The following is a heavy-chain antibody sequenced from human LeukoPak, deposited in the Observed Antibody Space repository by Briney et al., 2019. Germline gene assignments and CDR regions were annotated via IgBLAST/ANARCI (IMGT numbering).Heavy chain of an antibody. V-gene: IGHV3-48*03. D-gene: IGHD1-26*01. Sequence: GGSLRLSCAASGFTFSSYEVNWVRQAPGKGLEWVSYISSSGSTIYYADSVKGRFTISRDNAKNSLYLQMDSLRAEDTAVYYCAGDQGGATSYWGQGTLVTVSS. CDR1: GFTFSSYE. J-gene: IGHJ4*02. CDR2: ISSSGSTI. CDR3: AGDQGGATSY.